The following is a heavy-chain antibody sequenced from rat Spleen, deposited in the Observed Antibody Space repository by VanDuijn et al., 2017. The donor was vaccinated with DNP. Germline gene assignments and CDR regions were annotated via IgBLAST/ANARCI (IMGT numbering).Heavy chain of an antibody. CDR2: ITKSGGST. V-gene: IGHV5-27*01. J-gene: IGHJ4*01. CDR1: GFTFSNYG. D-gene: IGHD1-4*01. CDR3: TTGAGSP. Sequence: EVQLVESGGGLVQPGRSLKLSCAASGFTFSNYGMAWVRQAPTKGLEWVASITKSGGSTYYRDSVKGRITNSRDNAKSTLYLQMDSLRSEDTATYYCTTGAGSPWGQGTSVTVSS.